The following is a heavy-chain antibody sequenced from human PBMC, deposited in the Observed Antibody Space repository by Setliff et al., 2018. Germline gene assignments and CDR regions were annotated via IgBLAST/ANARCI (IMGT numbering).Heavy chain of an antibody. J-gene: IGHJ6*02. CDR2: ISSSSSYI. D-gene: IGHD3-3*01. CDR1: GFTFSSYS. V-gene: IGHV3-21*01. CDR3: ASGGPSSEFLEWLSYYYYYGMGV. Sequence: PGGSLRLSCAASGFTFSSYSMNWVRQAPGKGLEWVSSISSSSSYIYYADSVKGRFTISRDNAKNSLYLQMNSLRAEDTAVYYCASGGPSSEFLEWLSYYYYYGMGVWGQGTTVTVSS.